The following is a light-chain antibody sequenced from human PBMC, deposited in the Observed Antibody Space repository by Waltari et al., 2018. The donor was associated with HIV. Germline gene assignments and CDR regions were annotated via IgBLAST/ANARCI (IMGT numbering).Light chain of an antibody. CDR1: QRVSSN. CDR2: GAS. Sequence: EIVMTQSPATLSVSPGERATLSCRASQRVSSNLAWYQHTPGQAPRLFIYGASTRATGIPARFSGSGSGTDFTLTISSLQSEVFAVYYCQQYSNWPRTFGQGTKVEIK. V-gene: IGKV3-15*01. J-gene: IGKJ1*01. CDR3: QQYSNWPRT.